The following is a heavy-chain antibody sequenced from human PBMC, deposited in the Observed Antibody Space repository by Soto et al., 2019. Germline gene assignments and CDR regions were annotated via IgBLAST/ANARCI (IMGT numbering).Heavy chain of an antibody. CDR2: IFHSGSS. CDR3: ERAQGLGVAHIDY. J-gene: IGHJ4*02. Sequence: XGTLSLTFTVSGGSVTGFYWSWIRQPPGKRLEWIGYIFHSGSSNYNPSLKSRDTISVDTSKSQVSLRLTSVTAADTAVYYCERAQGLGVAHIDYWGRGTLVTFSS. D-gene: IGHD6-19*01. CDR1: GGSVTGFY. V-gene: IGHV4-59*02.